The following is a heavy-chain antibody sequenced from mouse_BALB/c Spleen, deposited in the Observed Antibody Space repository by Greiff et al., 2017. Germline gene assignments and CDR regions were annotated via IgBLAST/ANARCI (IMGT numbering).Heavy chain of an antibody. Sequence: VQLQQSGAELVKPGASVKLSCTASGFNIKDTYMHWVKQRPEQGLEWIGRIDPANGNTKYDPKFQGKATITADTSSNTAYLQLSSLTSEDTAVYYCARRDSYGSTAWFAYWGQGTLVTVSA. CDR1: GFNIKDTY. J-gene: IGHJ3*01. D-gene: IGHD1-1*01. CDR3: ARRDSYGSTAWFAY. V-gene: IGHV14-3*02. CDR2: IDPANGNT.